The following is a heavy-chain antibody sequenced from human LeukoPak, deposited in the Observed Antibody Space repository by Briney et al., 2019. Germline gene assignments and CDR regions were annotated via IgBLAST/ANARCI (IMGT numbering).Heavy chain of an antibody. J-gene: IGHJ4*02. D-gene: IGHD6-19*01. Sequence: GGSLRLSCVASGFTFSSSNVNWVRQAPGKGLEWISYISGSGSIIYYADSVKGRFTISRDNAKKSLYLQMNSLRAEDTAVYYCARDSAEAVAGTVYFDYWGQGTLVTVSS. CDR3: ARDSAEAVAGTVYFDY. CDR2: ISGSGSII. V-gene: IGHV3-48*04. CDR1: GFTFSSSN.